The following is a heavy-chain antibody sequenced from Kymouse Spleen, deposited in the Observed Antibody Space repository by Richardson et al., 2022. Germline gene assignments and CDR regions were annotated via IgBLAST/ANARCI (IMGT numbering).Heavy chain of an antibody. D-gene: IGHD6-19*01. CDR3: ARDKGAVAFDY. Sequence: QVQLVESGGGVVQPGRSLRLSCAASGFTFSSYGMHWVRQAPGKGLEWVAVIWYDGSNKYYADSVKGRFTISRDNSKNTLYLQMNSLRAEDTAVYYCARDKGAVAFDYWGQGTLVTVSS. CDR2: IWYDGSNK. CDR1: GFTFSSYG. V-gene: IGHV3-33*01. J-gene: IGHJ4*02.